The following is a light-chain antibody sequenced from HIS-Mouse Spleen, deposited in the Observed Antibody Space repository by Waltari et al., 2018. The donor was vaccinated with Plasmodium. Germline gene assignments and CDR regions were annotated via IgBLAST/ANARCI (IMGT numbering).Light chain of an antibody. CDR2: EVS. CDR1: SSDVGGYNY. Sequence: QSALTQPPSASGSPGQPVTISCTGTSSDVGGYNYVSWYQQNPGKAPKLMIYEVSKRPSGVPDRFSGSKSGNTASLTVSGLQAEDEADYYCSSYAGSNNLVFGGGTKLTVL. CDR3: SSYAGSNNLV. J-gene: IGLJ2*01. V-gene: IGLV2-8*01.